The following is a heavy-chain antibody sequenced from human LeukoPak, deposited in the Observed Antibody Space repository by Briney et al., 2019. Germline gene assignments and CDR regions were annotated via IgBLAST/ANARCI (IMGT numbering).Heavy chain of an antibody. CDR2: VYYSGNT. Sequence: SETLSLTCAVYGGSFSGYYWSWIRQPPGKGLEWIGGVYYSGNTYNPSLKSRVTISVDTSKNQVSLNLTSVNAADTAIYYCARVMAARREDLNWFDPWGQGTLVTVSS. CDR1: GGSFSGYY. V-gene: IGHV4-34*01. CDR3: ARVMAARREDLNWFDP. D-gene: IGHD6-6*01. J-gene: IGHJ5*02.